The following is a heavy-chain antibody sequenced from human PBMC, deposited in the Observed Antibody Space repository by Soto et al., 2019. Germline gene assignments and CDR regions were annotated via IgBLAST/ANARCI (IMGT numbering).Heavy chain of an antibody. CDR3: AIHSVWDDPSLGFDP. J-gene: IGHJ5*02. V-gene: IGHV1-69*02. D-gene: IGHD3-16*01. Sequence: SVKVSCKASGGTFSSYTISWVRQAPGQGLEWMGRIIPILGIANYAQKFQGRVTITADKSTSTAYMELSSLRSEDTAVYYCAIHSVWDDPSLGFDPWGQGTLVTVSS. CDR2: IIPILGIA. CDR1: GGTFSSYT.